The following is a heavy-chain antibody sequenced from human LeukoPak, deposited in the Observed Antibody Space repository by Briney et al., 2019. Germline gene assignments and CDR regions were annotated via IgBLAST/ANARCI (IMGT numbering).Heavy chain of an antibody. Sequence: GGSLRLSCAASGFTFSSYGMHWVRQAPGKGLEWVAVISYDGSNKYYADSVKGRFTISRDNSKNTLYLQMNSLRAEDTAVYYCAHPEIVGATDDAFDIWGQGTRVTVSS. CDR2: ISYDGSNK. CDR1: GFTFSSYG. CDR3: AHPEIVGATDDAFDI. V-gene: IGHV3-30*03. D-gene: IGHD1-26*01. J-gene: IGHJ3*02.